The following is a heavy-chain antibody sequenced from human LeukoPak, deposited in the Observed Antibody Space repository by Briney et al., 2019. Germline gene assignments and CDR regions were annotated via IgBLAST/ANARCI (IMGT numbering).Heavy chain of an antibody. J-gene: IGHJ5*02. CDR1: GGSISSYY. V-gene: IGHV4-4*07. CDR2: IYASGST. CDR3: ARVGSRGFDP. Sequence: SETLSLTCTVSGGSISSYYCSWIRPPAGKGLEWIGRIYASGSTNYNPSLKSRVTMSVDTSKNQFSLKLSSVTAADTAVYYCARVGSRGFDPWGQGTLVTVSS. D-gene: IGHD6-13*01.